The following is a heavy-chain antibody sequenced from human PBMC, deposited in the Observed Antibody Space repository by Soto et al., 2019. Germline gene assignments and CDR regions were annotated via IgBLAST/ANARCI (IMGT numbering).Heavy chain of an antibody. Sequence: QVQLVQSGAEVKKPGSSVKVSCKASGGTFSSYTISWVRQAPGQGLEWMGRIIPILGIANYAQKFQGRVTXTXXKSTSTAYMELSSLRSEDTAVYYCARDTVRGDADYWGQGTLVTVSS. J-gene: IGHJ4*02. V-gene: IGHV1-69*08. CDR1: GGTFSSYT. D-gene: IGHD3-10*01. CDR2: IIPILGIA. CDR3: ARDTVRGDADY.